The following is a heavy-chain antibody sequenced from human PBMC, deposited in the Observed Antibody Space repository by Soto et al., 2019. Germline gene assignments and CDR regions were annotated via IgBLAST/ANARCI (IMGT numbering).Heavy chain of an antibody. J-gene: IGHJ3*02. Sequence: VASVKVSCKASGYKFTSYAMHWVRQAPGQRLEWMGWINAGNGNTKYSQKFQDRVTITMDTSASTAYMELSSLRSEDTAVYYCARASGAFDIWGQGTMVTVSS. V-gene: IGHV1-3*01. CDR2: INAGNGNT. CDR1: GYKFTSYA. D-gene: IGHD3-3*01. CDR3: ARASGAFDI.